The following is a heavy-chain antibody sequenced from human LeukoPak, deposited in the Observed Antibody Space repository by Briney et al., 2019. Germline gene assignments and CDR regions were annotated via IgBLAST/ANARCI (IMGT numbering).Heavy chain of an antibody. D-gene: IGHD6-13*01. Sequence: GGSPRLSCAASGLTFSAYGMHWVCQAPGKGLEWVAVIWSDGTNKDYAESVRGRFTISRDNSKNTLYLQMNTLIIEDTAVYYCASAAGAFDNWGQGTMITVSS. J-gene: IGHJ3*02. CDR3: ASAAGAFDN. V-gene: IGHV3-33*01. CDR2: IWSDGTNK. CDR1: GLTFSAYG.